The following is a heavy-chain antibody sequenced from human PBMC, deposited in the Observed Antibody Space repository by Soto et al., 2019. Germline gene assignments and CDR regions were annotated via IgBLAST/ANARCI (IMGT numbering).Heavy chain of an antibody. CDR2: INHSGST. Sequence: QVQLQQWGAGLLKPSETLSLTCAVYGGSFSGYYWSWIRQPPGKGLEWIGEINHSGSTNYNPSLKSRVTISVDTSKNQFSRKLSSVTAADKGVYYCARGRGIAARRGKSWFDPWGQGTLVTVSS. J-gene: IGHJ5*02. D-gene: IGHD6-6*01. CDR3: ARGRGIAARRGKSWFDP. V-gene: IGHV4-34*01. CDR1: GGSFSGYY.